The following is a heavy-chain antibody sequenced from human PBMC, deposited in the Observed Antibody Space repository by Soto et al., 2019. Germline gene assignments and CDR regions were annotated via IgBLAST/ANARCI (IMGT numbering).Heavy chain of an antibody. V-gene: IGHV1-69*02. D-gene: IGHD2-8*01. Sequence: ASVKVSCKASGGTFSSYTIIWVRQAHGQGLEWMGRIIPILGIANYAQKFQGRVTITADKSTSTAYMELRSLTSDDTAIYYCAKNGQPPYYYYGLDVWGQGTKVTVSS. CDR2: IIPILGIA. CDR1: GGTFSSYT. J-gene: IGHJ6*02. CDR3: AKNGQPPYYYYGLDV.